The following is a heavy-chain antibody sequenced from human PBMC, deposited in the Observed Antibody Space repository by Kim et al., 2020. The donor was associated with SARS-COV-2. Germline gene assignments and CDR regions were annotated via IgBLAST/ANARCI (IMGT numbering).Heavy chain of an antibody. CDR2: INHSGST. CDR3: ARVAGIAAAARGYYYYYGM. CDR1: GGSFSGYY. D-gene: IGHD6-13*01. V-gene: IGHV4-34*01. Sequence: SETLSLTCAVYGGSFSGYYWSWIRQPPGKGLEWIGEINHSGSTNYNPSLKSRVTISVDTSKNQFSLKLSSVTAADTAVYYCARVAGIAAAARGYYYYYGM. J-gene: IGHJ6*01.